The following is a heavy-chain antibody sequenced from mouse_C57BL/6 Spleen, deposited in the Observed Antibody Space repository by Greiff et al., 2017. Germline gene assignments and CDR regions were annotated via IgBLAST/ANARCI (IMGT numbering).Heavy chain of an antibody. J-gene: IGHJ4*01. Sequence: VQLQQSGPELVKPGASVKLSCKASGYTFTEYCINWVKQRPGQGLEWIGWFYPGSGSIKYNEKFKDKATLTADKSSSTVYMELSRLTSEDAAVYFCARHEGGYAMCYRGQGTSVTVSS. CDR1: GYTFTEYC. CDR2: FYPGSGSI. V-gene: IGHV1-62-2*01. CDR3: ARHEGGYAMCY.